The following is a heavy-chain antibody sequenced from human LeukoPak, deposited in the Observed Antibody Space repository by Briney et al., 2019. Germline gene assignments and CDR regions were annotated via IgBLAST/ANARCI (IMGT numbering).Heavy chain of an antibody. CDR3: ARNVVTAHPGAFDI. D-gene: IGHD2-21*02. V-gene: IGHV4-39*07. CDR2: IYYSGST. CDR1: GGSISSSSYY. J-gene: IGHJ3*02. Sequence: SETLSLTCTVSGGSISSSSYYWGWIRQPPGKGLEWIGSIYYSGSTYYNPSLKSRVTISVDTSKNQFSLKLSSVTAADTAVYYCARNVVTAHPGAFDIWGQGTMVTVSS.